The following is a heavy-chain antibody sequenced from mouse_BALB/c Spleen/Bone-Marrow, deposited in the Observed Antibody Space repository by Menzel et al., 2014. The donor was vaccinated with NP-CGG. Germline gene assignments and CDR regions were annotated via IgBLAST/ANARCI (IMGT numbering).Heavy chain of an antibody. Sequence: EVHLVESGGGLVQPGGSLKLSCAASGFDFSRYWMSWVRQAPGKGLEWIGEINPDSRTINYSPSLKDKFIIPRDNAKNTLYLRLNKVRSEDTALYYCARPDYYGYLNYWGQGTTLAVSS. V-gene: IGHV4-1*02. CDR3: ARPDYYGYLNY. D-gene: IGHD1-1*01. CDR1: GFDFSRYW. J-gene: IGHJ2*01. CDR2: INPDSRTI.